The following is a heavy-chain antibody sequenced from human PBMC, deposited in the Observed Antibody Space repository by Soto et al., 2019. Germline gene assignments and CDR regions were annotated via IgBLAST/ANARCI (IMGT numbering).Heavy chain of an antibody. CDR3: ALIKDCSRTDCYLASFDT. CDR1: GLSLTNGRLG. V-gene: IGHV2-26*01. Sequence: XGPTLVNPTATLTLTGTVSGLSLTNGRLGVSWIRQPPGKALEWLAHIFSNDDKSYSTSLKSRLTISKDISRSQVVLTMTNMDPVDSATYYCALIKDCSRTDCYLASFDTWGQGTPVTVSS. D-gene: IGHD2-2*01. CDR2: IFSNDDK. J-gene: IGHJ5*02.